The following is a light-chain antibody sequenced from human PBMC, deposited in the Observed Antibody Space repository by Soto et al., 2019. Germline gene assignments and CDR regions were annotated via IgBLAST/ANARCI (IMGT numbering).Light chain of an antibody. CDR2: TND. J-gene: IGLJ3*02. CDR3: SAWDDSLKGPV. V-gene: IGLV1-44*01. Sequence: QSVLTQPPSASGTPGQRVTISCSGSSFNIGSNTVNWYQQLPGTAPKLLIYTNDQRPSLVPDRFAGSKSGTSASLAMSGLQSEDEADYYCSAWDDSLKGPVFGGGTKLTVL. CDR1: SFNIGSNT.